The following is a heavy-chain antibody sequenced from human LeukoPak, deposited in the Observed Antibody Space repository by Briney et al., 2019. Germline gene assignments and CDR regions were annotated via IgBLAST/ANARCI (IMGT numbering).Heavy chain of an antibody. Sequence: SETLSLTCTVSGGSISSYYWSWIRQPPGKGLEWIGYIYYSGSTNYNPSLKSRVTISVDTSKNQFSLKLSSVTAADTAVYYCATLIAAPGSADYWGQGTLVTVSS. CDR1: GGSISSYY. CDR2: IYYSGST. V-gene: IGHV4-59*08. J-gene: IGHJ4*02. CDR3: ATLIAAPGSADY. D-gene: IGHD6-13*01.